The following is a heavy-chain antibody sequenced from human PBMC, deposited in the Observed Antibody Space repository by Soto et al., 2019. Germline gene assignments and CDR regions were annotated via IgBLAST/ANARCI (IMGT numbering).Heavy chain of an antibody. CDR1: GYTFTSYG. D-gene: IGHD2-15*01. CDR2: ISAYNGKT. Sequence: QVQLVQSGAEVKKPGASVKVSCKASGYTFTSYGISWVRQAPGQGLEWMGWISAYNGKTNYAQKLQGRVTMTTDTTTSTAYMELRSPRSNDTAGYYCARDSGGISESYSYGIDVWGQGTTVTVSS. V-gene: IGHV1-18*01. J-gene: IGHJ6*02. CDR3: ARDSGGISESYSYGIDV.